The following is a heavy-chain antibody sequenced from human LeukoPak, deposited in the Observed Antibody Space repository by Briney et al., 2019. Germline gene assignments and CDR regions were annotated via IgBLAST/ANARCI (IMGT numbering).Heavy chain of an antibody. V-gene: IGHV3-30-3*01. CDR3: AREGYYYDSSGQIDY. D-gene: IGHD3-22*01. CDR2: ISYDGSNK. J-gene: IGHJ4*02. Sequence: GRSLRLSCAASGFTFSRYAMDWVRQAPGKGLEWVAVISYDGSNKYYADSVKGRFTISRDNSKNTLYLQMNSLRAEDTAVYYCAREGYYYDSSGQIDYWGQGTLVTVSS. CDR1: GFTFSRYA.